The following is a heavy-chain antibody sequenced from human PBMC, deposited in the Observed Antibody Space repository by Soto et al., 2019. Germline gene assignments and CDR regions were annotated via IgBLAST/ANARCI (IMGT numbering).Heavy chain of an antibody. CDR3: TSNLNLDTGLHY. J-gene: IGHJ4*02. CDR1: GCTLSGSA. Sequence: EVQLVESGGGLVQPGGSLKLSCAASGCTLSGSAMHWVRQASGKGLEWVGRIQIKANNYATAYAASVKGRFTISRDDSKNTAYLQMNSLKTEDAAVYYCTSNLNLDTGLHYWGQGTLVTVSS. D-gene: IGHD5-18*01. V-gene: IGHV3-73*02. CDR2: IQIKANNYAT.